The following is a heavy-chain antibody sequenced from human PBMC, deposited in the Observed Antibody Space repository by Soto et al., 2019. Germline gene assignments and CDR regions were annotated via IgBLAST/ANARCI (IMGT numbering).Heavy chain of an antibody. CDR3: ARVGDLFYDNSGYYRAVFDS. D-gene: IGHD3-22*01. Sequence: SETLSLTCVVSGGSTSSGGFSWSWIRQPPGKGLEWIGHISDSGSTYYNPSIRSRVTISVDRSKNQFSLKMTSVTAADTAVYFCARVGDLFYDNSGYYRAVFDSRGQVIMVTVSS. J-gene: IGHJ5*01. V-gene: IGHV4-30-2*01. CDR1: GGSTSSGGFS. CDR2: ISDSGST.